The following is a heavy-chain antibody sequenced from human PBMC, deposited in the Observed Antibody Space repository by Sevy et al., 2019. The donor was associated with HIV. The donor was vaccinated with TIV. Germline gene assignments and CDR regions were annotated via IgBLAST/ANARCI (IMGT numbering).Heavy chain of an antibody. Sequence: SETLSLTCAVYGGSFSGYYWTFFRQPPGKGLEWIGAITHSENTNSNPSLKSRVTISVDTSKNQFSLKLTSVTAADTAVYFCARGRYDKYVWGSYRPTYFDYWGQGSLVTVSS. CDR1: GGSFSGYY. V-gene: IGHV4-34*01. D-gene: IGHD3-16*02. CDR2: ITHSENT. CDR3: ARGRYDKYVWGSYRPTYFDY. J-gene: IGHJ4*02.